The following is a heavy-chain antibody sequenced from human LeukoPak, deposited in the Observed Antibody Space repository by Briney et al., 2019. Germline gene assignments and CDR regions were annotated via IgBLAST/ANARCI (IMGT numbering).Heavy chain of an antibody. CDR1: GFTFSSYA. Sequence: PGGSLRLSCAASGFTFSSYAMSWVRQAPGKGLEWVSAISGSGGSTYYADSVKGRFTISRDNSKNTLYLQMNSLRAEDTAVYYCARDPYQPLLSPNKYPSANYFDYWGQGTLVTVSS. CDR2: ISGSGGST. D-gene: IGHD2-21*02. J-gene: IGHJ4*02. V-gene: IGHV3-23*01. CDR3: ARDPYQPLLSPNKYPSANYFDY.